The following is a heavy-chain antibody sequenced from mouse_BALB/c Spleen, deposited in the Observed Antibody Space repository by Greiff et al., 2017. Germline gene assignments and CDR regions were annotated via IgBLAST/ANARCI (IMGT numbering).Heavy chain of an antibody. J-gene: IGHJ4*01. CDR3: ARGGNYGGAMDY. Sequence: VKLVESGAELAKPGASVKMSCKASGYTFTSYWMHWVKHRPGQGLEWIGYINPSTGYTEYNQKFKDKATLTADKSSSTAYMQLSSLTSEDSAVYYCARGGNYGGAMDYWGPGTSVTVSS. V-gene: IGHV1-7*01. CDR1: GYTFTSYW. D-gene: IGHD2-1*01. CDR2: INPSTGYT.